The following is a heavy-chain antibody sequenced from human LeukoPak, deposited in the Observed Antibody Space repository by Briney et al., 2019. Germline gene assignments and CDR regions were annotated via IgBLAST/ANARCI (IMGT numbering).Heavy chain of an antibody. J-gene: IGHJ3*01. CDR3: ARDGADNSGYYFGSL. V-gene: IGHV3-53*01. CDR2: IYSGGGP. D-gene: IGHD3-22*01. Sequence: GGSLRLSCAASGFTVRSSYMSWVRQAPGKGLEWVSVIYSGGGPEYADSAKGRFTISSDNFKSTLYLQMNSLRVEDTAVYYCARDGADNSGYYFGSLWGQGTMVTVSS. CDR1: GFTVRSSY.